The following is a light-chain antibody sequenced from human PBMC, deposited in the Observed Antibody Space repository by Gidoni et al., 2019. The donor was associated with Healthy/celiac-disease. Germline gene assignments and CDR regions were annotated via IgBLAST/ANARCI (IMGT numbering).Light chain of an antibody. J-gene: IGKJ3*01. CDR1: QSIRSY. V-gene: IGKV1-39*01. CDR2: AAS. CDR3: QQSYSTPPI. Sequence: DIQMTQSTSSLSASVGDRVTITCRASQSIRSYLNWYQQKPGKAPKLLIYAASSLQSGVPSRFSGSGSGTDFTLTISSLQPEDFATYYCQQSYSTPPIFGPATKVDIK.